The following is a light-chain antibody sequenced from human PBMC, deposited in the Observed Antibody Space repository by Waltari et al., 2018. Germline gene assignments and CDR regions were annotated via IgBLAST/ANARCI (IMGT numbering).Light chain of an antibody. CDR1: QSINNY. CDR2: GAS. J-gene: IGKJ4*01. CDR3: QQGDGIPLT. Sequence: DIQLTQSPSSLSASVGDRVTITCRASQSINNYLNWYQQIPGKAPKPLVYGASSVESGVPSRFSGSGSGTDFTLTINSVQPEDFATYSCQQGDGIPLTFGGGTKVEMK. V-gene: IGKV1-39*01.